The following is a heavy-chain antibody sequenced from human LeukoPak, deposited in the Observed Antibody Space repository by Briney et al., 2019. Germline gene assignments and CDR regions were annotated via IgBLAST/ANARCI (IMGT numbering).Heavy chain of an antibody. J-gene: IGHJ4*02. CDR3: ARVHSSGYYWAFDY. D-gene: IGHD3-22*01. CDR2: ISAYNGNT. Sequence: GASVKVSCKASGYTFTSYGISWVRQAPGQGLEWMGWISAYNGNTNYAQKLQGRVTMTTDASTSTAYMELRSLRSDDTAVYYCARVHSSGYYWAFDYWGQGTLVTVSS. V-gene: IGHV1-18*01. CDR1: GYTFTSYG.